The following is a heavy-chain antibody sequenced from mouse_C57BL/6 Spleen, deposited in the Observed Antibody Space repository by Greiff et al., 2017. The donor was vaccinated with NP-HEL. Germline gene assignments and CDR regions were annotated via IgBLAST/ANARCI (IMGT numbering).Heavy chain of an antibody. Sequence: VQLQQPGAELVKPGASVKLSCKASGYTFTSYWMHWVKQRPGQGLEWIGMIHPNSGSTNYNEKFKSKATLTVDKSSSTAYMQLSSLTSEDSAVYYCARSGRYDGYFDYWGQGTTLTVSS. V-gene: IGHV1-64*01. D-gene: IGHD2-3*01. CDR1: GYTFTSYW. J-gene: IGHJ2*01. CDR2: IHPNSGST. CDR3: ARSGRYDGYFDY.